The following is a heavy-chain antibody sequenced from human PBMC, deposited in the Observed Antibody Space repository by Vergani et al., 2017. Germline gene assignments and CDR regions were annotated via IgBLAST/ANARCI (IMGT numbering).Heavy chain of an antibody. J-gene: IGHJ3*02. CDR2: IYRTGRT. CDR1: GFSIDNGYY. D-gene: IGHD3-16*01. Sequence: QVQLQESGPGLVKPSETLSLTCAVSGFSIDNGYYWDWIRQPPGKGLEWIGSIYRTGRTHFNPSLKSRVTISVDTSNNHFSLKLSSVTAADTAVYYCARGSVALPLGAFDIWGQGTMVTVSS. V-gene: IGHV4-38-2*01. CDR3: ARGSVALPLGAFDI.